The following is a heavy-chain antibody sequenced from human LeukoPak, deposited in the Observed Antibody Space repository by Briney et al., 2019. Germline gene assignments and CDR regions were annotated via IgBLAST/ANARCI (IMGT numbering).Heavy chain of an antibody. D-gene: IGHD1-26*01. CDR2: IYYTGIT. CDR3: ARETRDGIVSLFDY. Sequence: SETLSLTCTVSGGSFSSVDYFWSWLRQTPGKGLEWIGYIYYTGITHYNPSLKSRVTMLVETSKSQFSLKLSSVTAADTAVYYCARETRDGIVSLFDYWGQGTPVSVSS. CDR1: GGSFSSVDYF. V-gene: IGHV4-30-4*01. J-gene: IGHJ4*02.